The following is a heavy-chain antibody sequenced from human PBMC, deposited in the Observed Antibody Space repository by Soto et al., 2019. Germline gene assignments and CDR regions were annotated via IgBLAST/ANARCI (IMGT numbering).Heavy chain of an antibody. D-gene: IGHD3-3*01. CDR1: GYTFTGYY. CDR2: INPNSGGR. V-gene: IGHV1-2*02. CDR3: ARASSYDFWSGYPSYYYGMDV. Sequence: ASVKVSCKASGYTFTGYYMHWVRQAPGQGLEWMGWINPNSGGRNYAQKFQGRVTMTRDTSISTAYMELSRMRSDDTAVYYCARASSYDFWSGYPSYYYGMDVWGQGTTVTVSS. J-gene: IGHJ6*02.